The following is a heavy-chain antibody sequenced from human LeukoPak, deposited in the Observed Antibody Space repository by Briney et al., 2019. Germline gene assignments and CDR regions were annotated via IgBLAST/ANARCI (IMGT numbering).Heavy chain of an antibody. CDR3: ARDQYDTWSRRGNFDS. CDR1: GFTISTYW. J-gene: IGHJ4*02. Sequence: GGSLRLSCTASGFTISTYWMSWVRQAPGKGLEWVANINQDGSKKYYVDSVKGRFTISRDNVKNSVYLQMNSLRAEDTAVFYCARDQYDTWSRRGNFDSWGQGTLVIVSS. D-gene: IGHD3-3*01. V-gene: IGHV3-7*03. CDR2: INQDGSKK.